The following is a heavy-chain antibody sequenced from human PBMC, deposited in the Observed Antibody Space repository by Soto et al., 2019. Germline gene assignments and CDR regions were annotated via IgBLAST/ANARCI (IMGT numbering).Heavy chain of an antibody. CDR1: GFTFSSCW. Sequence: PGGSLRLSCAASGFTFSSCWMSWVRQAPGKGLEWVANIKQDGSEKYYVDSVKGRFTISRDNAKNSLYLQMNSLRAEDTAVYYCARVGRALGMDVWGQGTTVTVSS. CDR3: ARVGRALGMDV. CDR2: IKQDGSEK. V-gene: IGHV3-7*01. J-gene: IGHJ6*02. D-gene: IGHD3-10*01.